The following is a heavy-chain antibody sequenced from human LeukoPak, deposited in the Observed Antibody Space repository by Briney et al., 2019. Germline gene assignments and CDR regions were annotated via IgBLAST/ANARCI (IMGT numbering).Heavy chain of an antibody. CDR3: ARGPYYYDSSGYH. J-gene: IGHJ5*02. D-gene: IGHD3-22*01. CDR2: INHSGST. CDR1: GGSFSGYY. Sequence: PSETLSLTCAVYGGSFSGYYWSWIRQPPGKGLEWIGEINHSGSTNYNPSLKSRVTISVDTSKNQFSLKLSSVTAADTAVYYCARGPYYYDSSGYHWGQGTLVTVSS. V-gene: IGHV4-34*01.